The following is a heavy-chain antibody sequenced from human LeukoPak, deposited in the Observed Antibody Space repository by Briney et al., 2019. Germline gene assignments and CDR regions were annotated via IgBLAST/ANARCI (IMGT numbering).Heavy chain of an antibody. Sequence: SETLSLTCTVSGASITNYYWTWIRQPPGIKRLEWIGYIYYSGSTYYNPSLKSRVTISVDTSKNQFSLKLSSVTAADTAVYYCARDVISGSYRYTDYWGQGTLVTVSS. V-gene: IGHV4-59*12. CDR2: IYYSGST. CDR3: ARDVISGSYRYTDY. D-gene: IGHD3-16*02. J-gene: IGHJ4*02. CDR1: GASITNYY.